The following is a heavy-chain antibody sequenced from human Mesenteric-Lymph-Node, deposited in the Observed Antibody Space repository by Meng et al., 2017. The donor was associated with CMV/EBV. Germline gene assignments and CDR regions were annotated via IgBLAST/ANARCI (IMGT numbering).Heavy chain of an antibody. J-gene: IGHJ6*02. CDR2: INSDGSDT. CDR3: ASSTVRDYDFWSGYYFYYGMDV. V-gene: IGHV3-74*01. D-gene: IGHD3-3*01. Sequence: GESLKISCAASGFTFSSYWMHWVRQAPGKGLVWVSRINSDGSDTSYADSVKGRFTISRDNAKNSLYLQMNSLRAEDTAVYYCASSTVRDYDFWSGYYFYYGMDVWGQGTTVTVSS. CDR1: GFTFSSYW.